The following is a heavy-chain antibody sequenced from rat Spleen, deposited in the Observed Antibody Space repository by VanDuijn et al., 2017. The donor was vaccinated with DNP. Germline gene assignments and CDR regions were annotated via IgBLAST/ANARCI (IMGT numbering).Heavy chain of an antibody. J-gene: IGHJ2*01. Sequence: EVHLVESGGGLVQPGRSLKLSCVASGFTFSEYGMAWVRQAPTKGLEWVASISTSGEYTHYRDSVKGRFTISRDNAKRTLYLQMDSLRSEDTATYYCTTDFEGGYWGQGVMVTVSS. CDR2: ISTSGEYT. D-gene: IGHD1-11*01. CDR1: GFTFSEYG. V-gene: IGHV5-27*01. CDR3: TTDFEGGY.